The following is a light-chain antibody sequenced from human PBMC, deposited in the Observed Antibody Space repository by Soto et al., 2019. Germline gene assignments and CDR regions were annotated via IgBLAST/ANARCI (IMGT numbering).Light chain of an antibody. CDR2: GAS. CDR1: QSLSNNF. Sequence: DIVLTQSPGTLSLSPEDRAALSCGGSQSLSNNFLAWYQQKPGQAPRLLISGASSRATGIPDRFSGSGSGTAFTLTITRVEPEDFAVYYCQQYATSPLTFGGGTKVEIK. CDR3: QQYATSPLT. V-gene: IGKV3-20*01. J-gene: IGKJ4*01.